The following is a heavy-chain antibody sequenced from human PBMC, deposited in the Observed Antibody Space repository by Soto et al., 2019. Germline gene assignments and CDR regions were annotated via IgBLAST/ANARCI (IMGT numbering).Heavy chain of an antibody. CDR3: ARALPVAKGGFDP. Sequence: SGGSLRLFCAASGFTVSNNYMTWVRQPPGKGLECVSVIYTAGGTNYEDSVKGRFIISRDNAKNTLYLQMNSLRAEDTAVYYCARALPVAKGGFDPWGQGTLVTVYS. V-gene: IGHV3-53*01. CDR2: IYTAGGT. D-gene: IGHD2-2*01. J-gene: IGHJ5*02. CDR1: GFTVSNNY.